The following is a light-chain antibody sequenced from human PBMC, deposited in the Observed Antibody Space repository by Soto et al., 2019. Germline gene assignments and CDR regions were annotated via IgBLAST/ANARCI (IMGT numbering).Light chain of an antibody. Sequence: EVVMTQSPATVSVSPGEGVTLSCRASQTISADLARYQQKPGQAPRLLIYGASTRATGVPARFSGGGSGTEFTLTISSLQSEDFAFYYCQQNNKWPPVTFGGGTKVEIK. J-gene: IGKJ4*01. CDR3: QQNNKWPPVT. CDR2: GAS. V-gene: IGKV3-15*01. CDR1: QTISAD.